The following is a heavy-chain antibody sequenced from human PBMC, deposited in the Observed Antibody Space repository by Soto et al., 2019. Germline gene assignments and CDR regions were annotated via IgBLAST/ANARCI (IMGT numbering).Heavy chain of an antibody. Sequence: ASVKVSCKASGYTFTSYGISWVRQAPGQGLEWMGWISAYNGNTNYAQKLQGRVTMTTDTSTSTAYMELRSLRSDDTAVYYCARALDATVTTWYFDLWGRGTLVTVSS. CDR2: ISAYNGNT. D-gene: IGHD4-17*01. J-gene: IGHJ2*01. V-gene: IGHV1-18*01. CDR3: ARALDATVTTWYFDL. CDR1: GYTFTSYG.